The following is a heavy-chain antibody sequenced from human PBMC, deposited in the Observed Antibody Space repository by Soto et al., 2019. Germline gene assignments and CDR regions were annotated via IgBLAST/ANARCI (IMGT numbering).Heavy chain of an antibody. CDR1: GFTFSSYG. V-gene: IGHV3-30*18. D-gene: IGHD3-10*01. CDR3: AKLWFGEFASYYYYYGMDV. CDR2: ISYDGSNK. J-gene: IGHJ6*02. Sequence: GGSLRLSCAASGFTFSSYGMHWVRQAPGKGLEWVAVISYDGSNKYYADSVKGRFTISRDNSKNTLYLQMNSLRAEDTAVYYCAKLWFGEFASYYYYYGMDVWGQGTTVTVSS.